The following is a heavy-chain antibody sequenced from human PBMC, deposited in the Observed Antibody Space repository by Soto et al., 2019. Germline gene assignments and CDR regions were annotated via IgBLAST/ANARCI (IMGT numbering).Heavy chain of an antibody. CDR1: GFTFSSYG. D-gene: IGHD1-26*01. Sequence: QVQLVESGGGVVQPGRSLRLSCAASGFTFSSYGMHWVRQAPGKGLEWVAVISYDGSNKYYADSVKGRFTISRDNSKNTLYLQMNSLRAEDTAVYYCAKDQAGRIVGATDEFDYWGQGTLVTVSS. J-gene: IGHJ4*02. V-gene: IGHV3-30*18. CDR3: AKDQAGRIVGATDEFDY. CDR2: ISYDGSNK.